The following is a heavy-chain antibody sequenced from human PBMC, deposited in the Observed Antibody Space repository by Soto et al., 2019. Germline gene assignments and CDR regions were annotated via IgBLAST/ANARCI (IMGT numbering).Heavy chain of an antibody. J-gene: IGHJ4*02. D-gene: IGHD1-26*01. V-gene: IGHV3-23*01. CDR1: EFTFSTYA. CDR2: ISGSGGST. CDR3: AKSFSDSYYDLDF. Sequence: PGGSLRLSCAASEFTFSTYAMSWVRQAPGKGLEWVSAISGSGGSTYYADSVKGRFTISRDTSKNTLYLQMNSLRAEDTALYYCAKSFSDSYYDLDFWGQGTLVTVSS.